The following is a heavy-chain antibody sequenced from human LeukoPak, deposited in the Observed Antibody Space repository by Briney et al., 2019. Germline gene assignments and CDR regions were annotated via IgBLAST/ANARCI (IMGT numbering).Heavy chain of an antibody. D-gene: IGHD3-22*01. CDR2: INPNSGGT. V-gene: IGHV1-2*04. CDR1: GYTFTGYY. Sequence: ASVKVSCKASGYTFTGYYMHWVRQAPGQGFEWMGWINPNSGGTNYAQKFQGWVTMTRDMSISTAYMELSRLRSDDTAVYYCARAGYYYDSSGYFGALDYWGQGTLVTVSS. J-gene: IGHJ4*02. CDR3: ARAGYYYDSSGYFGALDY.